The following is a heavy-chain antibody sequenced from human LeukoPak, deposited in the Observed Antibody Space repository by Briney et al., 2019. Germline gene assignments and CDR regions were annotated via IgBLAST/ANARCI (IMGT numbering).Heavy chain of an antibody. CDR1: GGTFSSYA. CDR3: ARVIWNEGLDP. CDR2: IITIFGTA. Sequence: GASVKVSCKASGGTFSSYAISWVRQAPGQGLEWMGGIITIFGTANYAQKFQGRVTITTDESTSTAYMELSSLRSEDTAVYYCARVIWNEGLDPWGQGTLVTVSS. D-gene: IGHD1-1*01. V-gene: IGHV1-69*05. J-gene: IGHJ5*02.